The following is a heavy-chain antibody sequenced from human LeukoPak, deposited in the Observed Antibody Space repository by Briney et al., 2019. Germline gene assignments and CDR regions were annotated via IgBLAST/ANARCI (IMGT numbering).Heavy chain of an antibody. CDR3: ARTFRFPHYFDY. V-gene: IGHV3-66*02. Sequence: PGGSLRLSCAASGFTVSSNYMSWVRQGPGKGLEWVSVIYSGGSTYDADSVKGRFTTSKDNSKNTLYLQMNSLRADDTAVYYCARTFRFPHYFDYWGQGTLVTVSS. CDR1: GFTVSSNY. CDR2: IYSGGST. J-gene: IGHJ4*02. D-gene: IGHD2-21*01.